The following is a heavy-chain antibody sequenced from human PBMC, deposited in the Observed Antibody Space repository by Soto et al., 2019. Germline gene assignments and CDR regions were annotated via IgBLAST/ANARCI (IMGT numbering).Heavy chain of an antibody. Sequence: SETLSLTCAVYGGSFSGYYWSWIRQPPGKGLEWIGEINHSGSTNYNPSLKSRVTISVDTSKNQFSLKLSSVTAADTAVYYCARDGSSWSYYYYGMDVWGHGTTVTVSS. CDR1: GGSFSGYY. J-gene: IGHJ6*02. D-gene: IGHD6-13*01. CDR2: INHSGST. CDR3: ARDGSSWSYYYYGMDV. V-gene: IGHV4-34*01.